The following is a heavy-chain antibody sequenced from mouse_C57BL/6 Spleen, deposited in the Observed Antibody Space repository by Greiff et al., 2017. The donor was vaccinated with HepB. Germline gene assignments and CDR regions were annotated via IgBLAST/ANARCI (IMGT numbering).Heavy chain of an antibody. V-gene: IGHV5-17*01. CDR1: GFTFSDYG. CDR2: ISSGSSTI. J-gene: IGHJ1*03. Sequence: EVMLVESGGGLVKPGGSLKLSCAASGFTFSDYGMHWVRQAPEKGLEWVAYISSGSSTIYYADTVKGRFTISRDNAKNTLFLQMTSLRSEDTAMYYCARNYGNYGYFDVWGTGTTVTVSS. CDR3: ARNYGNYGYFDV. D-gene: IGHD2-1*01.